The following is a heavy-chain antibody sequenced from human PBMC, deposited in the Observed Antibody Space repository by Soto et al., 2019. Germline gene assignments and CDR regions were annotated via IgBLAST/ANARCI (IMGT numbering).Heavy chain of an antibody. D-gene: IGHD6-6*01. CDR1: GGTFSSYA. CDR3: AGTTFSRAARPGAFDI. CDR2: IIPIFGTA. Sequence: SVKVSCKASGGTFSSYAISWVRRAPGQGLEWMGGIIPIFGTANYAQKFQGGVTITADESTSTAYMELSSLRSEDTAVYYCAGTTFSRAARPGAFDIWGQGTMVTVSS. J-gene: IGHJ3*02. V-gene: IGHV1-69*13.